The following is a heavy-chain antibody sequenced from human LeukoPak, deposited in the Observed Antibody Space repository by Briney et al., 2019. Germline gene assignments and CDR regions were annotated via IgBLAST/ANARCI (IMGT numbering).Heavy chain of an antibody. J-gene: IGHJ6*03. V-gene: IGHV1-8*02. CDR2: MNPNSGNT. CDR3: ARRRPLDYYYYYMDV. D-gene: IGHD6-25*01. Sequence: GASVKVSCKASGYTFTSYGISWVRQAPGQGLEWMGWMNPNSGNTGYAQKFQGRVTMTRNTSISTAYMELSSLRSEDTAVYYCARRRPLDYYYYYMDVWGKGTTVTISS. CDR1: GYTFTSYG.